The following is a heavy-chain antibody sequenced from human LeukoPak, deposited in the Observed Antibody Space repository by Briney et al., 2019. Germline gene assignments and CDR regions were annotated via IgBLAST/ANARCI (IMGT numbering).Heavy chain of an antibody. J-gene: IGHJ5*02. CDR3: ARRNYGRQGWFDP. D-gene: IGHD3-10*01. CDR1: GGTFSSYA. CDR2: IIPIFGTA. Sequence: SVKVSCKASGGTFSSYAISWVRQAPGQGLEWMGGIIPIFGTANYAQKFQGRVTITTDESTSTAYMELSSLRSEDTAVYYCARRNYGRQGWFDPWGQGTLVTVSS. V-gene: IGHV1-69*05.